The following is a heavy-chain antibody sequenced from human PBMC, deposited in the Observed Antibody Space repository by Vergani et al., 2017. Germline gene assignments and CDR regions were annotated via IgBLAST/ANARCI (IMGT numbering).Heavy chain of an antibody. Sequence: QVQLQESGPGLVKPSETLSLTCTVSGGSISSYYWSWIRQPPGKGLEWIGYIYYSGSTNYNPSLKSRVTISVDTSKNQFSLKLSSVAAADAAEYYCARQGPRGSSSGDYWGQGTLVTVSS. J-gene: IGHJ4*02. D-gene: IGHD6-6*01. CDR3: ARQGPRGSSSGDY. CDR1: GGSISSYY. CDR2: IYYSGST. V-gene: IGHV4-59*01.